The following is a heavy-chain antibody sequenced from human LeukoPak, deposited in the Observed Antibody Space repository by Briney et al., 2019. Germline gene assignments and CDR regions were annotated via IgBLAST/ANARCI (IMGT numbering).Heavy chain of an antibody. Sequence: SETLSLTCTVSGGSISSGGYYWSWIRQPPGKGLEWIGYIYYSGSTYYNPSLKSRVTISVDTSKNQFSLKLSSVTAADTAVYYCARFATPGRNWYFDLWGRGTLVTVSS. V-gene: IGHV4-30-4*08. CDR1: GGSISSGGYY. CDR2: IYYSGST. D-gene: IGHD1-14*01. CDR3: ARFATPGRNWYFDL. J-gene: IGHJ2*01.